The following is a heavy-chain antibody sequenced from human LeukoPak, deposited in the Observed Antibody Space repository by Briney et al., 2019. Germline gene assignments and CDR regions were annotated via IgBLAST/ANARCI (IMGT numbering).Heavy chain of an antibody. V-gene: IGHV3-30*03. CDR2: ISHDERTK. J-gene: IGHJ4*02. D-gene: IGHD5-24*01. CDR3: ARPSPPGDGYNPPDY. Sequence: GGSLRLSCSASGFPFSNCGMHWVRQPLGKGLEWVAVISHDERTKYYADSMKGRITISRDNSKNTVFLQMNNLRTEDTAVYFCARPSPPGDGYNPPDYWGQGTLVTVSS. CDR1: GFPFSNCG.